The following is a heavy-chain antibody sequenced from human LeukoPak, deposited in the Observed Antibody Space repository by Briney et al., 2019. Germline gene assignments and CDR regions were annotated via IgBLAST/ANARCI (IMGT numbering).Heavy chain of an antibody. Sequence: GGSVRLSCAASGFTFSSYAVSWVRHAPGKGLEWVSAISGSGGSTYHADSVKGRLTISRDDSKNTLYLKITSLRAEDTAVYYCAKGLSGWSLFDPWGQGTLVTVSS. V-gene: IGHV3-23*01. J-gene: IGHJ5*02. CDR3: AKGLSGWSLFDP. CDR1: GFTFSSYA. D-gene: IGHD6-19*01. CDR2: ISGSGGST.